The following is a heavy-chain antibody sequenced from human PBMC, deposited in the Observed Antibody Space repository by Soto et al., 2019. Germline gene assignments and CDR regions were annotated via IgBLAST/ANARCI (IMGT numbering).Heavy chain of an antibody. J-gene: IGHJ6*02. CDR2: ISAYNGNT. Sequence: ASVKVSCKASGYTFTSYGISWVRQAPGQGLEWMGWISAYNGNTNYAQKLQGRVTMTTDTSTSTAYMELRSLRSDDTAVYYCARDRNTMIVVVITDYYYYGMDVWGQGTTVTVS. V-gene: IGHV1-18*04. CDR1: GYTFTSYG. D-gene: IGHD3-22*01. CDR3: ARDRNTMIVVVITDYYYYGMDV.